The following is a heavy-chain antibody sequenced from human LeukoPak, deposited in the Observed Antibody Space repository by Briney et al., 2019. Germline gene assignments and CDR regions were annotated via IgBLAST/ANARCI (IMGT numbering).Heavy chain of an antibody. J-gene: IGHJ6*03. Sequence: PGGSLRLSCAASGFTFSRSWMHWVRQAPGKGLVWVSRINDDGSTTSYADSVKGRFTISRDNAKNSLYLQMNSLRAEDTAVYYCAGSGYQGNGYMDVWGKGTTVTISS. V-gene: IGHV3-74*01. CDR3: AGSGYQGNGYMDV. CDR2: INDDGSTT. CDR1: GFTFSRSW. D-gene: IGHD3-22*01.